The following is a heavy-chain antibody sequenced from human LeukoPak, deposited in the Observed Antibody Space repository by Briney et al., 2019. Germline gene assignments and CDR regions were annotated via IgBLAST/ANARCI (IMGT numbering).Heavy chain of an antibody. CDR1: GYTFTSYA. CDR2: INAGNGNT. D-gene: IGHD6-6*01. Sequence: GASVTVSCKASGYTFTSYAMHWVRQAPGQRLEWMGWINAGNGNTQCSQKFQGRVTITRDTSASTVYMELRSLRSEDTAVYYCARDGELGAARRGGPVEWGQGTLVTVSS. CDR3: ARDGELGAARRGGPVE. J-gene: IGHJ4*02. V-gene: IGHV1-3*01.